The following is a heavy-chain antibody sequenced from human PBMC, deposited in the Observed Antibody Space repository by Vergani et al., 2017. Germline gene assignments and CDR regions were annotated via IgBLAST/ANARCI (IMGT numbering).Heavy chain of an antibody. Sequence: EVQLVQSGAEVKKPGESLKISCKGSGYSFTSYWIGWVRQMPGKGLEWMGIIYPGDSDTRYSPSFQGHVTISADKSISTAYLQWSSLKASDTAMYYCARLFTMVRGVIIAFDPWGQGTLVTVSS. D-gene: IGHD3-10*01. CDR3: ARLFTMVRGVIIAFDP. V-gene: IGHV5-51*01. CDR2: IYPGDSDT. J-gene: IGHJ5*02. CDR1: GYSFTSYW.